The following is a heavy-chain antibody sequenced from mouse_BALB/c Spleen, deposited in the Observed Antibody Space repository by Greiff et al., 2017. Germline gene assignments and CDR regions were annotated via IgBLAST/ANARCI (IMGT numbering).Heavy chain of an antibody. J-gene: IGHJ2*01. CDR2: IYPGNVNT. CDR3: ARLTTATDY. CDR1: GYTFTSYY. V-gene: IGHV1S56*01. Sequence: QVQLQQSGPELVKPGASVRISCKASGYTFTSYYIHWVKQRPGQGLEWIGWIYPGNVNTKYNEKFKGKATLTADKSSSTAYMQLSSLTSEDSAVYFCARLTTATDYWGQGTTLTVSS. D-gene: IGHD1-2*01.